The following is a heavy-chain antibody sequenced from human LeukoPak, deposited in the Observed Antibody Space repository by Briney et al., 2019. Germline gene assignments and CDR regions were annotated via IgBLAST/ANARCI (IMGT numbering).Heavy chain of an antibody. CDR1: GFTFSSYA. CDR2: ISGSGGST. D-gene: IGHD1-26*01. J-gene: IGHJ4*02. CDR3: AKGGGSYSYYFDY. Sequence: PGGSLSLSCAASGFTFSSYAMSWVRQAPGKGLEWVSAISGSGGSTYYTDSVKGRFTISRDNSKNTLYLQMNSLRAEDTAVYYCAKGGGSYSYYFDYWGQGTLVTVSS. V-gene: IGHV3-23*01.